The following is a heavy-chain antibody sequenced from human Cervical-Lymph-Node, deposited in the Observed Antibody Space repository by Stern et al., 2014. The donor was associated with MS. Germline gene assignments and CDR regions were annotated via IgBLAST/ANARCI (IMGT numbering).Heavy chain of an antibody. V-gene: IGHV3-73*01. Sequence: EVQLVESGGGLVQPGGSLELSCAASGLTFSGSAVPWVRQASGKGLEWVGRVRSKANSYATAYAASVEGRFTISRDDSKNTAFLQMSSLKTEDTAVYYCTRETADTTWGYHYGMDVWGQGTTVTVSS. CDR3: TRETADTTWGYHYGMDV. J-gene: IGHJ6*02. CDR2: VRSKANSYAT. CDR1: GLTFSGSA. D-gene: IGHD2/OR15-2a*01.